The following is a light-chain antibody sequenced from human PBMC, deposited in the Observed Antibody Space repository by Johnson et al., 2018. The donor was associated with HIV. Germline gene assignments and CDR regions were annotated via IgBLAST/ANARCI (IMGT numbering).Light chain of an antibody. J-gene: IGLJ1*01. CDR2: DNN. CDR1: TSNIGKSY. Sequence: QSVLTQPPSVSAAPGQKVTISCSGSTSNIGKSYVSWYQQLPGTARKLLIYDNNRRPSGTPDRFSGSKSGTSATLAITGLPTGDEADYYCGTWHGRGGVFVTGTKVTVL. CDR3: GTWHGRGGV. V-gene: IGLV1-51*01.